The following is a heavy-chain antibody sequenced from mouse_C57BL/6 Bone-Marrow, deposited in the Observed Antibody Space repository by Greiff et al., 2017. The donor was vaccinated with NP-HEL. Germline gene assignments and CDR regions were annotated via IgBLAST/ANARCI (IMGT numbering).Heavy chain of an antibody. V-gene: IGHV5-4*01. Sequence: EVQLQQSGGGLVKPGGSLKLSCAASGFTFSSYAMSWVRQTPEKRLEWVATISDGGSYTYYPDNVKGRFTISRDNAKNNLYLQMSHLKSEDTAMYYCARRPEDFDVWGTGTTVTVSS. J-gene: IGHJ1*03. CDR1: GFTFSSYA. CDR3: ARRPEDFDV. CDR2: ISDGGSYT.